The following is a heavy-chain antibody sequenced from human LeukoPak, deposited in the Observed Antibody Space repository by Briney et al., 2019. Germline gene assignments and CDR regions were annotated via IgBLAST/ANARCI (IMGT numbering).Heavy chain of an antibody. CDR3: TQGGTKAYS. Sequence: GASVKVSCKASRGTFSSYAISWVRQAPGQGLEWMGRIIPILGIANYAQKFQGRVTITADKSTSTAYMELSSLRSEDTAVYYCTQGGTKAYSWGQGTLVTVSS. J-gene: IGHJ4*02. CDR2: IIPILGIA. V-gene: IGHV1-69*04. D-gene: IGHD3-16*01. CDR1: RGTFSSYA.